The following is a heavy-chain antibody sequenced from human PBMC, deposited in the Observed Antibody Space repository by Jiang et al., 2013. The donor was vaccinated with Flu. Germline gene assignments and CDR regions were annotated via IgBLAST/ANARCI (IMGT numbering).Heavy chain of an antibody. V-gene: IGHV4-39*07. CDR1: GGSISNNRYY. J-gene: IGHJ4*02. D-gene: IGHD1-26*01. Sequence: LLKPSETLSLTCTVSGGSISNNRYYWGWIRQPPGKGLEWIGSIYYSGSTYYNPSLKSRVTISVDTSKNQFSLKLSSVTAADTAVYYCATRREIFDYWGQGTLVTVSS. CDR2: IYYSGST. CDR3: ATRREIFDY.